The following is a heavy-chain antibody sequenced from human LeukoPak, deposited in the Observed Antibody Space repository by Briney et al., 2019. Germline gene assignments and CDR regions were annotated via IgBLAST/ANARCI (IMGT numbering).Heavy chain of an antibody. Sequence: GGSLRLSCAASGFTFDDYAMHWVRQAPGRGLEWVSGISWNGGSIGYAGSVKGRFTISRDNAKDSLYLQMNSLRAEDTALYYCASFKRDYWGQGTLVTVSS. CDR2: ISWNGGSI. V-gene: IGHV3-9*01. CDR3: ASFKRDY. CDR1: GFTFDDYA. J-gene: IGHJ4*02. D-gene: IGHD1-26*01.